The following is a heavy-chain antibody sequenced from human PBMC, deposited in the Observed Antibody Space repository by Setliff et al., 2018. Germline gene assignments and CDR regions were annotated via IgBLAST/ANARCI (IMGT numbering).Heavy chain of an antibody. CDR1: GGTFSSYA. J-gene: IGHJ6*03. CDR2: VNPASGGT. Sequence: ASVKVSCKASGGTFSSYAISWVRQAPGQGLEWMGRVNPASGGTNYAQRFQGRVSMTRDTAISTAYMELSRLTSDDTAVYYCARAEYTSSSLYYYMDVWGKGTTVTVSS. D-gene: IGHD6-6*01. V-gene: IGHV1-2*06. CDR3: ARAEYTSSSLYYYMDV.